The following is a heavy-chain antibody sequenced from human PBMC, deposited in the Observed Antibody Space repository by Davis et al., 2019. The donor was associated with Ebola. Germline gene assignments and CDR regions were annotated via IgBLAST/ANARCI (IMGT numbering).Heavy chain of an antibody. V-gene: IGHV3-64*04. CDR1: GFPFSRSA. Sequence: GESLKISCSASGFPFSRSAMHWVRQPPGKGLEYVSGISGTGTTTYYADSVKNRFTISRDNAKNSLYLQMNSLRAEDTAVYYCARDSGWSGVVSWGQGTLVTVSS. CDR2: ISGTGTTT. CDR3: ARDSGWSGVVS. D-gene: IGHD6-19*01. J-gene: IGHJ5*01.